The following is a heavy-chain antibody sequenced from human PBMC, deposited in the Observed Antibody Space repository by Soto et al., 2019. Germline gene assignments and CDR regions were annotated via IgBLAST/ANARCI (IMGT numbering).Heavy chain of an antibody. CDR2: MNPNSGNT. Sequence: GASVKVSCKASGYTFTSYEINWVRQATGQGLEWMGWMNPNSGNTGYAQKFQGRVTMTRNTSISTAYMELSSLRSEDTAVYYCARDPPIAAAGTAYYYYYMDVWGKGTTVTVSS. V-gene: IGHV1-8*01. J-gene: IGHJ6*03. CDR1: GYTFTSYE. CDR3: ARDPPIAAAGTAYYYYYMDV. D-gene: IGHD6-13*01.